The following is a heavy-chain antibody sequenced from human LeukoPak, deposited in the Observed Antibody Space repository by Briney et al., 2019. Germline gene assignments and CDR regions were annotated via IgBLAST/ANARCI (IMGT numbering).Heavy chain of an antibody. CDR1: GFSVTSNY. V-gene: IGHV3-66*01. CDR3: AAKGNGYTGAYVFAH. Sequence: GGSLRLSCAASGFSVTSNYMSWVRQAPGKGLEWVSVLYSSGYTKYADSVKGRLSISRDTSENTLSLQMNSLRAEDSAVYYCAAKGNGYTGAYVFAHWGRGALVTVSS. CDR2: LYSSGYT. D-gene: IGHD5-12*01. J-gene: IGHJ4*02.